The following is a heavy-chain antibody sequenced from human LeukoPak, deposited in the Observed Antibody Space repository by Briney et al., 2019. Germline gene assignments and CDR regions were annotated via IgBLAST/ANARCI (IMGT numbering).Heavy chain of an antibody. CDR1: GGSFSGYY. V-gene: IGHV4-34*01. Sequence: SETLSLTCAVYGGSFSGYYWSWIRQPPGKGLEWIWEINHSGSTNYNPSLKSRVTISVDTSKNQFSLKLSSVTAADTAVYYCARVDTAMVYGYWGQGTLVTVSS. D-gene: IGHD5-18*01. J-gene: IGHJ4*02. CDR3: ARVDTAMVYGY. CDR2: INHSGST.